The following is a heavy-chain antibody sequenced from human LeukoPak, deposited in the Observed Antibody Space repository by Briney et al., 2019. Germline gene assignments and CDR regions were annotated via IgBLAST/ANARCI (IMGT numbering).Heavy chain of an antibody. CDR1: GGSFGSAGYY. CDR2: IYYIRNT. J-gene: IGHJ4*02. Sequence: SETLSLSCTVSGGSFGSAGYYWSWIRHPPGGEREWSVYIYYIRNTNYNPSLKSRVTMSLDPSKNQFSLKLNSVTAADTAVYYCARTQSQSGSYRYYFGYWGQGTLVTVSS. D-gene: IGHD1-26*01. V-gene: IGHV4-61*08. CDR3: ARTQSQSGSYRYYFGY.